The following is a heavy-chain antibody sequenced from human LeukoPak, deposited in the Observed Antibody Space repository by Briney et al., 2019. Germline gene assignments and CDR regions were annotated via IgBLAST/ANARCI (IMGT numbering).Heavy chain of an antibody. Sequence: GGSLRLSCAASGFTVSSNYMSWDRQAPGKGLERVSVIDSGGSTYYADSVKGRFTISRDNSRNTLYLQMNSLRAEDTAVYYCARSTVVTGRYYYYYMDVWGKGTTVSVSS. CDR3: ARSTVVTGRYYYYYMDV. V-gene: IGHV3-53*01. D-gene: IGHD4-23*01. CDR2: IDSGGST. J-gene: IGHJ6*03. CDR1: GFTVSSNY.